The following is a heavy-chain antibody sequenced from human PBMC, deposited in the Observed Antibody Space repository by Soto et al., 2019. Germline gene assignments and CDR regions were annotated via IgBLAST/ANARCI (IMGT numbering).Heavy chain of an antibody. CDR3: ARDGTLYDRSAYYSLY. V-gene: IGHV1-69*01. CDR1: GGTFSRYT. D-gene: IGHD3-22*01. Sequence: QVQLVQSGAEVKKPGSSVKVSCKASGGTFSRYTITWVRQAPGQGLEWMGGITPMFGTPNYAQKFQGRVTITADESTSTADMELSSLSSEDTAMYYCARDGTLYDRSAYYSLYWGQGTLVTVSS. CDR2: ITPMFGTP. J-gene: IGHJ4*02.